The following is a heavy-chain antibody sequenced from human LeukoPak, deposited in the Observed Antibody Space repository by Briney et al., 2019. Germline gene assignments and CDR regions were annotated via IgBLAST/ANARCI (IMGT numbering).Heavy chain of an antibody. Sequence: SETLSLTCDVSGYSISNGNYWVWIRQPPGKGLEWIGSPYHSDTTYYNPSLKSRVTMSVDTSKNQFSLKLSFLTAADTAVYYCARQHDSYFYYYVDVWGKGTTVTVSS. CDR2: PYHSDTT. J-gene: IGHJ6*03. V-gene: IGHV4-38-2*01. CDR3: ARQHDSYFYYYVDV. CDR1: GYSISNGNY.